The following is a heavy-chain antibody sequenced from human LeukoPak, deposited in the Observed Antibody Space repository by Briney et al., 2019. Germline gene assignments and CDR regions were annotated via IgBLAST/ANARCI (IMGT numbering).Heavy chain of an antibody. D-gene: IGHD7-27*01. J-gene: IGHJ5*02. CDR3: AKRSDPGWFDP. CDR1: GYTFTSYD. Sequence: ASVKVSCKASGYTFTSYDINWVRQATGQGLEWMGWMNPSSGSTGYAQKFQGRVTMTRNTSISTAYMELSSLRSEDTAVYYCAKRSDPGWFDPWGQGTLVTVCS. CDR2: MNPSSGST. V-gene: IGHV1-8*01.